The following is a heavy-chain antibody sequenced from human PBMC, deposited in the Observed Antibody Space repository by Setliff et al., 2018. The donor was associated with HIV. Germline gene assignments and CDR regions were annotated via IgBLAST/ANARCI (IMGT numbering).Heavy chain of an antibody. D-gene: IGHD6-6*01. V-gene: IGHV4-34*01. J-gene: IGHJ6*02. CDR1: GESFSDYY. CDR3: ARSPSYSSSFSYYYYSMDV. CDR2: ITHSGST. Sequence: PSETLSLTCAVYGESFSDYYWSWIRQPPGKGLEWIGEITHSGSTNYNPSLKSRVTISVDTFKNQFSLKLSSVTAADTAVYYCARSPSYSSSFSYYYYSMDVWGQGTTVTVSS.